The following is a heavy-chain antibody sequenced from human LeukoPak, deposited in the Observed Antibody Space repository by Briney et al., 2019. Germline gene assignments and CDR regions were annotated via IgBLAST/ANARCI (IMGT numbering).Heavy chain of an antibody. Sequence: EASVTVSCKASGYTFTGYYMHWVRQAPGQGLEWMGWIIPNSGGTKYAQKFQDRVTMTRDTSISTAYMELSSLTYDDTTVYYCARGVLLQGRGAFDIWGQGAMVTVSS. CDR2: IIPNSGGT. D-gene: IGHD1-26*01. CDR1: GYTFTGYY. V-gene: IGHV1-2*02. J-gene: IGHJ3*02. CDR3: ARGVLLQGRGAFDI.